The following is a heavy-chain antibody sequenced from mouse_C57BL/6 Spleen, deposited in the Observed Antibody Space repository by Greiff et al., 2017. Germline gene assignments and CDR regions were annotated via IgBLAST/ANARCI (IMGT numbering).Heavy chain of an antibody. CDR1: GYTFTSYW. CDR3: AMGESYDYDAMDY. D-gene: IGHD6-5*01. CDR2: IHPNSGST. J-gene: IGHJ4*01. V-gene: IGHV1-64*01. Sequence: QVQLQQPGAELVKPGASVKLSCKASGYTFTSYWMHWVKQRPGQGLEWIGMIHPNSGSTNYNEKFKSKATLTVDKPSSTAYMQLSSLTSEDSAVYYCAMGESYDYDAMDYWGQGTSVTVSS.